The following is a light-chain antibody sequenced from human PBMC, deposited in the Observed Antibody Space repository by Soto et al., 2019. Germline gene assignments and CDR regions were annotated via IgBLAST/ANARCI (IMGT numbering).Light chain of an antibody. CDR1: SSDVGGYNF. CDR3: CSYAGSRWV. CDR2: EVT. Sequence: QSALTQPASVSGSPGQSITISCTGTSSDVGGYNFVSWYQKRPGKAPEVIIYEVTKRPSGISDRFSGSKSGNTASLTIFGLQAEDDCDYYCCSYAGSRWVFGGGTQLTVL. J-gene: IGLJ3*02. V-gene: IGLV2-23*02.